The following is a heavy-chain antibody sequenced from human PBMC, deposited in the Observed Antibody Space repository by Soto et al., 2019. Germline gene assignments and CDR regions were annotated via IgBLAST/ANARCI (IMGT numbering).Heavy chain of an antibody. Sequence: GGSLRLSCAASGFTFSNAWMSWVRQAPGKGLEWVGRIKSKTDGGTTDYAAPVKGRFTISRDDSKNTLYLQMNSLKTEDTAVYYCTTDLQRTSTVMDVWGKGTTVTVSS. CDR1: GFTFSNAW. CDR3: TTDLQRTSTVMDV. D-gene: IGHD4-4*01. J-gene: IGHJ6*04. V-gene: IGHV3-15*01. CDR2: IKSKTDGGTT.